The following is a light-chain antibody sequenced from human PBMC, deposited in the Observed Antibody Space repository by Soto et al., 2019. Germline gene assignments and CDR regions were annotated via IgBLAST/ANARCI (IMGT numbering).Light chain of an antibody. CDR2: EVN. J-gene: IGLJ1*01. CDR3: SSYAGGKNFYV. CDR1: SSDIGAYDY. V-gene: IGLV2-14*01. Sequence: QSVLTQPASVSGSPGQSITISCTGTSSDIGAYDYVSWFQQHPGKAPKLMISEVNNRPSGVSNRFSGSKSGNTASLTVSGLQAEDEADYHCSSYAGGKNFYVFGTGTKVTVL.